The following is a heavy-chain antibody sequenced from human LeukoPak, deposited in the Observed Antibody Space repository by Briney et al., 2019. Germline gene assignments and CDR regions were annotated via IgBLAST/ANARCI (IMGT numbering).Heavy chain of an antibody. V-gene: IGHV3-23*01. J-gene: IGHJ3*02. CDR2: LSGSGDST. CDR1: GFTFSSYA. D-gene: IGHD2-2*02. Sequence: GGSLRLSCAASGFTFSSYAMSWVRQAPGEGLEWVSTLSGSGDSTYYADSVKGRFTVSRDNSKSTLYLQMNSLRAEDTAVYYCAKGYCSSTSCYRFAFDIWGQGTMVIVYS. CDR3: AKGYCSSTSCYRFAFDI.